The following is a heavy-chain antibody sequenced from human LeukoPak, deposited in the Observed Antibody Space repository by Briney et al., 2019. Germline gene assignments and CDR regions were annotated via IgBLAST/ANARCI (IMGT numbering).Heavy chain of an antibody. J-gene: IGHJ4*02. CDR3: AKGLYGDYVEYFDY. CDR2: ISGSGGST. CDR1: GFTFSSYA. D-gene: IGHD4-17*01. V-gene: IGHV3-23*01. Sequence: GGSLRLSCAASGFTFSSYAMSWVRQAPGKGLEWVSAISGSGGSTYYADSVKGRFTVSRDNSKNTLYLQMNSLRAEDTAVYYCAKGLYGDYVEYFDYWGQGTLVTVSS.